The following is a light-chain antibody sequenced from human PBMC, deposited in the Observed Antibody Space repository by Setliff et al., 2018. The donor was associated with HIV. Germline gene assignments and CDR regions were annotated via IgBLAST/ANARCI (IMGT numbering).Light chain of an antibody. J-gene: IGLJ1*01. V-gene: IGLV2-8*01. CDR3: SSYAGSNNYV. Sequence: QSALTQPPSASGSPGQSVTISCTGTSSDVGAYNYVSWYQQHPGKAPKLMIYEVTKRPSGVPDRFSGSKSGNTASLTVSGLQAEDEADYYCSSYAGSNNYVFGTGTKV. CDR2: EVT. CDR1: SSDVGAYNY.